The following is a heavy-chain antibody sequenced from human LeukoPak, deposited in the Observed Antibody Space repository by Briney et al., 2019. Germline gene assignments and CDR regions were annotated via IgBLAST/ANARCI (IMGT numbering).Heavy chain of an antibody. V-gene: IGHV4-34*01. Sequence: PSETLSLTCVVYGGSFNTYYWSWIRQPPGKGLEWIGDIYHSGTTNYNPSLKSRVAISVDTSNIQFSLNLNSVTAADTAVYYCAKGVGRPPGHWGKGTLVTVS. CDR2: IYHSGTT. CDR3: AKGVGRPPGH. J-gene: IGHJ4*02. CDR1: GGSFNTYY. D-gene: IGHD1-26*01.